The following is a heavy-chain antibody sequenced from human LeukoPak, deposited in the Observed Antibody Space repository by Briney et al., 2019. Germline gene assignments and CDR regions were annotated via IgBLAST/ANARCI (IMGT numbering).Heavy chain of an antibody. V-gene: IGHV3-74*01. CDR2: IKGDGSGT. CDR3: VRPYDSSGYQWNDAFDI. CDR1: GFMFSSYW. D-gene: IGHD3-22*01. J-gene: IGHJ3*02. Sequence: GGSLRLSRAASGFMFSSYWMQWVRQAPGKGLVWLSRIKGDGSGTNYADSVKGRFIISRDNAKNTLSLQMNSLRVEDTAVYYCVRPYDSSGYQWNDAFDIWGQGTMVTVS.